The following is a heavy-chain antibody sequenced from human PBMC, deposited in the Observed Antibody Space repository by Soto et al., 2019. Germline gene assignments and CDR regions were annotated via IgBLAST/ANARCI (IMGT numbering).Heavy chain of an antibody. CDR1: GFTFSSYE. CDR3: ARTKEATYYDFWSGYYTG. D-gene: IGHD3-3*01. J-gene: IGHJ4*02. V-gene: IGHV3-48*03. Sequence: EVQLVESGGGLVQPGGSLRLSCAASGFTFSSYEMNWVRQAPGKGLEWVSYISSSGSTIYYADSVKGRFTISRDNAKNSLYLQMNSRRAEDTAVYYCARTKEATYYDFWSGYYTGWGQGTLVTVSS. CDR2: ISSSGSTI.